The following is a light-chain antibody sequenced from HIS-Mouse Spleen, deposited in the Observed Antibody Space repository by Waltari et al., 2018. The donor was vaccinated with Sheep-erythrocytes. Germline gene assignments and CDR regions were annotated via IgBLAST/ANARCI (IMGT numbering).Light chain of an antibody. V-gene: IGLV2-23*01. CDR1: SRYVGGFHR. CDR2: EGS. Sequence: QSALTQPASVSGSPGPSITISCPGTSRYVGGFHRVPWYQQHPGKAPKLMIYEGSKRPSGVSNRFSGSKSGNTASLTISGLQAEDEADYYCCSYAGSSTPWVFGGGTKLTVL. J-gene: IGLJ3*02. CDR3: CSYAGSSTPWV.